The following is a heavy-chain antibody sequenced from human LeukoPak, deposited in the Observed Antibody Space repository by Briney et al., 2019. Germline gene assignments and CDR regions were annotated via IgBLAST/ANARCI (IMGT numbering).Heavy chain of an antibody. D-gene: IGHD4-17*01. J-gene: IGHJ4*02. Sequence: ASLKVSCKASGYTFTNYHINWVRQAPGQGLEWMGWINPNTGDRGYAQKFQGRVSITSDTSISTAYMELGSPRSEDTAVYSCARTTSLTASGYDYWGQGTLVTVSS. CDR1: GYTFTNYH. V-gene: IGHV1-8*03. CDR3: ARTTSLTASGYDY. CDR2: INPNTGDR.